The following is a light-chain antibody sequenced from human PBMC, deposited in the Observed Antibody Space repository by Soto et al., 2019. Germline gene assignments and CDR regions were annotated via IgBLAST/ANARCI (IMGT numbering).Light chain of an antibody. J-gene: IGKJ2*01. Sequence: DIQMTQSPSTLSASVGDRVTITCRASQSISSWLAWYQQKPWKAPKLLIYKASSFESGVPSRFSGSGSGTEFTLTISSRQPDDFATYYGQQYNSFYPVGQGTKLEIK. V-gene: IGKV1-5*03. CDR3: QQYNSFYP. CDR1: QSISSW. CDR2: KAS.